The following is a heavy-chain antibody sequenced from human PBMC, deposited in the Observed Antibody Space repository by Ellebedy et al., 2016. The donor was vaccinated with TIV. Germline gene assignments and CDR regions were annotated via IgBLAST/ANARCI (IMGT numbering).Heavy chain of an antibody. Sequence: PGGSLRLSCAASGFTFSSYGMHWVRQAPGKGLEWVAVIWYDGSNKYYADSVKGRFTISRDNSKNTLYLQMNSLRAEDMAVYYCAKVSRGATLPFDYWGQGTLVTVSS. D-gene: IGHD5-12*01. CDR2: IWYDGSNK. J-gene: IGHJ4*02. CDR3: AKVSRGATLPFDY. V-gene: IGHV3-30*02. CDR1: GFTFSSYG.